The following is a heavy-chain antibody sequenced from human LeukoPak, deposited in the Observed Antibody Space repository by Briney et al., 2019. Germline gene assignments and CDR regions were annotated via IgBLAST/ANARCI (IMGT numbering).Heavy chain of an antibody. V-gene: IGHV4-59*12. CDR3: ARDPDY. Sequence: PSETLSLTCTVSGGSISSYYWRWIRQPPGKGLEWIGYIYYSGSTNYNPSLKSRVTISVDTSKNQFSLKLSSVTAADTAVYYCARDPDYWGQGTLVTVSS. CDR2: IYYSGST. CDR1: GGSISSYY. J-gene: IGHJ4*02.